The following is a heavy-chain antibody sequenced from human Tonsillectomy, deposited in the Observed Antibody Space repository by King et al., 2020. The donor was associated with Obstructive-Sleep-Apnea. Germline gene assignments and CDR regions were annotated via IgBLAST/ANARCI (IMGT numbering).Heavy chain of an antibody. V-gene: IGHV1-46*01. J-gene: IGHJ3*02. CDR2: INLSGGTP. D-gene: IGHD6-25*01. Sequence: QLVQSGAEVKKPGASVKVSCKASGYTSTSYYMHWVRQAPGQGLEWMGIINLSGGTPKYAQKFQGRVTMTRDTSTSTVYMEVSSLRSEDMALYYCARDPGSSGFDIWGQGTMVTVSS. CDR3: ARDPGSSGFDI. CDR1: GYTSTSYY.